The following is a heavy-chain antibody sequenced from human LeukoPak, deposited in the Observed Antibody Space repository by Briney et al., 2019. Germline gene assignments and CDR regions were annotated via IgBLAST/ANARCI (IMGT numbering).Heavy chain of an antibody. CDR3: ARDSRLTTFDY. V-gene: IGHV4-4*07. CDR1: GGSISSYY. D-gene: IGHD1-14*01. CDR2: IYTSGST. Sequence: PSETLPLTCTVSGGSISSYYWSWIQQPAGKGLEWIGRIYTSGSTNYNPSLKSRVTMSVDTSKNQFSLKLSSVTAADTAVYYCARDSRLTTFDYWGQGTLVTVSS. J-gene: IGHJ4*02.